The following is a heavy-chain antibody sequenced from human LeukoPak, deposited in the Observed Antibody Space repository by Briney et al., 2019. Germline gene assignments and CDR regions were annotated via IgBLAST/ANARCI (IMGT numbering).Heavy chain of an antibody. CDR3: ARNPDVAVWGTLL. CDR2: ISTSGNT. Sequence: SETLSLTCTVSGGSISSGGYYWSWIRQPAGKGLEWIGRISTSGNTNYNPSLNSRVTISVDTSKNQFSLKLSSVTAADTAVYYCARNPDVAVWGTLLWGQGTLVTVSS. D-gene: IGHD6-19*01. V-gene: IGHV4-61*02. J-gene: IGHJ4*02. CDR1: GGSISSGGYY.